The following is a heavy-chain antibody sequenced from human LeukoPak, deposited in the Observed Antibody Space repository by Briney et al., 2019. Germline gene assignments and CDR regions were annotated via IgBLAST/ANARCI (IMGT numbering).Heavy chain of an antibody. D-gene: IGHD3-22*01. J-gene: IGHJ4*02. CDR1: GGSISSGDYY. CDR3: ARGYYDSSGYYPPDY. Sequence: SQTLSLTCTVSGGSISSGDYYWSWIRQPPGKGLEWIGYIYYSGSTYYNPSLKSRVTISVDTSKNQFSLKLSSVTAADTAVYYCARGYYDSSGYYPPDYWGQGTLVTVSS. V-gene: IGHV4-30-4*01. CDR2: IYYSGST.